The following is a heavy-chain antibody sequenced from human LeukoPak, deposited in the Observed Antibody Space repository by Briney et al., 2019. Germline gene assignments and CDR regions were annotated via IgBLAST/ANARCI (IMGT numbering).Heavy chain of an antibody. Sequence: KPSETLSLTCTVSGGSMSPYHWGWIRQPPVKGLEWTGYIYYSGSTNYNPSLKSRVTISVDTSKNQFSLKLSSVTAADTAIYYCARAVSGRFDYWGQGTLVTVSS. CDR1: GGSMSPYH. J-gene: IGHJ4*02. CDR3: ARAVSGRFDY. D-gene: IGHD6-19*01. CDR2: IYYSGST. V-gene: IGHV4-59*12.